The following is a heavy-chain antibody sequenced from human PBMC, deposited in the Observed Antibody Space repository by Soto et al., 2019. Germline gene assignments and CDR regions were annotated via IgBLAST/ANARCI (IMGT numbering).Heavy chain of an antibody. CDR3: ARAVAVPADFDY. V-gene: IGHV1-3*05. CDR1: GDTFTGYA. Sequence: VQLVQSGAEEKKPGASEKVSCKASGDTFTGYAMHWVRQAPGQRLEWMGWINAGNGNTKYSQKFQGRVTITRDTSASTAYMELSSLRSEDTAVYYCARAVAVPADFDYWGQGTLVTVSS. J-gene: IGHJ4*02. D-gene: IGHD6-19*01. CDR2: INAGNGNT.